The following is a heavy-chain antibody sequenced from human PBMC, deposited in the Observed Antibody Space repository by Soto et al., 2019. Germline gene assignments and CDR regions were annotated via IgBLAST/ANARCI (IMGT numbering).Heavy chain of an antibody. D-gene: IGHD2-21*02. Sequence: QVQLQESGPGLVKPSETLSLTCTVSGVSISSYYWSWLRQPPGKGLEWIGYIYYSGSTNYNPSLKGRVSITVDTAKSQFTLNLRSVTVTDKAVDYCDSAKYGGDCQGAFDNWGQGTMVTVSS. J-gene: IGHJ3*02. CDR1: GVSISSYY. CDR3: DSAKYGGDCQGAFDN. V-gene: IGHV4-59*01. CDR2: IYYSGST.